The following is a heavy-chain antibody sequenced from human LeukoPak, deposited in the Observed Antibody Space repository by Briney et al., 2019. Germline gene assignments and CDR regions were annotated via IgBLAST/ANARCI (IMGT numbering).Heavy chain of an antibody. J-gene: IGHJ6*02. V-gene: IGHV3-30*18. D-gene: IGHD2-2*01. CDR1: GFTFSSYD. Sequence: PGGSLRLSCAASGFTFSSYDMHWVRQAPGKGLEWVAVISYDGSNKYYADSVKGRFTISRDNSKNTLYLQMNSLRSEDTAVYYCAKGVYCSSTSCLPYGMDVWGQGTTVTVSS. CDR3: AKGVYCSSTSCLPYGMDV. CDR2: ISYDGSNK.